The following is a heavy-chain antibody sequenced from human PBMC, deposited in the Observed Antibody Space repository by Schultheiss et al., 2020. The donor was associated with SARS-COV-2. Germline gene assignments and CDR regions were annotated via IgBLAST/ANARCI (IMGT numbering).Heavy chain of an antibody. V-gene: IGHV4-34*01. Sequence: SETLSLTCTVSGGSIRSYYWSWIRQPPGKGLEWIGEINHSGSTNYNPSLKSRVTISVDTSKNQFSLKLSSVTAADTAVYYCARGYYRSYSSGWARVLARYYYMDVWGKGTTVTVSS. D-gene: IGHD6-19*01. CDR2: INHSGST. J-gene: IGHJ6*03. CDR1: GGSIRSYY. CDR3: ARGYYRSYSSGWARVLARYYYMDV.